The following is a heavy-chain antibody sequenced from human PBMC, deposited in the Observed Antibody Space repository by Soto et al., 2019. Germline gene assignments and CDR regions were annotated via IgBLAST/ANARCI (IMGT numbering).Heavy chain of an antibody. CDR3: ARLAGSFAYGHYYYYYGMDV. V-gene: IGHV4-39*01. Sequence: PSETLSLTCTVSGGSISSSSYYWGWIRQPPGKWLEWIGRIYYSGSTYYNPSLKSRVTISVDTSKNQFSLKLSSVTAADTAVYYCARLAGSFAYGHYYYYYGMDVWGQGTTVTVSS. D-gene: IGHD4-17*01. J-gene: IGHJ6*02. CDR1: GGSISSSSYY. CDR2: IYYSGST.